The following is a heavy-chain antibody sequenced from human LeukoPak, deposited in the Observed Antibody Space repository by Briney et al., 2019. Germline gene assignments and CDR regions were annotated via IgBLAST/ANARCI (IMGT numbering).Heavy chain of an antibody. Sequence: PGGSLRLSCAASGFTFSSYAMSWVRQAPGKGLEWVSAISGSGGSTYYADSVKGRFTISRDNSKNTLYLQMNSLRAEDTAVYYCAKGLPITMIVVVICPFDYWGQGTLVTVSS. D-gene: IGHD3-22*01. CDR2: ISGSGGST. CDR3: AKGLPITMIVVVICPFDY. V-gene: IGHV3-23*01. J-gene: IGHJ4*02. CDR1: GFTFSSYA.